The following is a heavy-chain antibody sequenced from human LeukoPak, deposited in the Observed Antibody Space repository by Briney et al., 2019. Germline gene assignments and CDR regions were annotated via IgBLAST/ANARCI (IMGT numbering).Heavy chain of an antibody. D-gene: IGHD3-10*01. CDR3: AKDFYYYGSGSSRNWFDP. CDR1: GFTFSSYG. Sequence: GGSLRLSCAASGFTFSSYGMHWVRQAPGKGLEWVAVISYDGSNKYYADSVKGRFTISRDNSKNTLYLQMNSLRAEDTAVYYCAKDFYYYGSGSSRNWFDPWGQGTLVTVSS. V-gene: IGHV3-30*18. J-gene: IGHJ5*02. CDR2: ISYDGSNK.